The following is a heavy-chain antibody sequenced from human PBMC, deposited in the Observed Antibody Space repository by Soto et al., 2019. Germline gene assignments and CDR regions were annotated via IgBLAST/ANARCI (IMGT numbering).Heavy chain of an antibody. CDR3: ARGPRITMVRAELYIDY. CDR2: IYYSGST. J-gene: IGHJ4*02. Sequence: TSETLSLTCTVSGGSISSYYWSWIRQPPGKGLEWIGYIYYSGSTNYNPSLKSRVTISVDTSKNQFSLKLSSVTAADTAVYYCARGPRITMVRAELYIDYWGQGTLVTVS. CDR1: GGSISSYY. V-gene: IGHV4-59*01. D-gene: IGHD3-10*01.